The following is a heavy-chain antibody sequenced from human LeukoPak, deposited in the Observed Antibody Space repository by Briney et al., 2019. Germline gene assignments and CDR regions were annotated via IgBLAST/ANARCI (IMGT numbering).Heavy chain of an antibody. V-gene: IGHV3-48*01. CDR2: ISSSSSTI. CDR3: ARDVPPIAAADPFDY. CDR1: GFTFSSYS. J-gene: IGHJ4*02. Sequence: SGGSLRLSCAASGFTFSSYSMNWVRQAPGKGLEWVSYISSSSSTIYYADSVKGRFTISRDNAKNSLCLQVNSLRAEDTAVYYCARDVPPIAAADPFDYWGQGTLVTVSS. D-gene: IGHD6-13*01.